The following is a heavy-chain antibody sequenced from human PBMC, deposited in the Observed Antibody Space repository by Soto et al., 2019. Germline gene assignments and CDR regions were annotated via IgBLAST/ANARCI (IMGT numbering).Heavy chain of an antibody. V-gene: IGHV1-69*01. J-gene: IGHJ6*02. CDR2: VIHIFGTA. CDR1: GGTFSSYA. CDR3: ARSQGGSSSLDIYYYYYYGMDV. Sequence: QVQLVQSGAEVKKPGSSVKVSCKAPGGTFSSYAISWVRQAPGQGLEWMGGVIHIFGTAKYAQKFQGRVTITADESTSTGYMERRSLRSEGTAVYYCARSQGGSSSLDIYYYYYYGMDVWGQGTRVTVSS. D-gene: IGHD2-15*01.